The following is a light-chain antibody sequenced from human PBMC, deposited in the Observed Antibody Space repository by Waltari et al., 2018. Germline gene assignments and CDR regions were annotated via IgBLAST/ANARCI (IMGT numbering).Light chain of an antibody. Sequence: SYELTQPLSVSVALGQTARMTCGGNNIGSKNVHWYQKKPGQAPVLVIDRDSNRPSGTPERFSGSNSGNTANLTISRAQAGDEADFYCQVWDSNTAVFGGGTKLTVL. CDR1: NIGSKN. CDR3: QVWDSNTAV. J-gene: IGLJ2*01. V-gene: IGLV3-9*01. CDR2: RDS.